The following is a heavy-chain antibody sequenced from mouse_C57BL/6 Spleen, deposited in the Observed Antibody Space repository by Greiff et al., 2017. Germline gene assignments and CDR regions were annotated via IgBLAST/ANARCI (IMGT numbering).Heavy chain of an antibody. Sequence: VQLQQSGPGLVKPSQSLSLTCSVTGYSITSGYYWNWIRQFPGNKLEWMGYISYDGSNNYNPSLKNRISITRDTSKNQFFLKLNSVTTEDTATYYCAREGYDGYYFDYWGQGTTLTVSS. CDR2: ISYDGSN. D-gene: IGHD2-3*01. V-gene: IGHV3-6*01. J-gene: IGHJ2*01. CDR3: AREGYDGYYFDY. CDR1: GYSITSGYY.